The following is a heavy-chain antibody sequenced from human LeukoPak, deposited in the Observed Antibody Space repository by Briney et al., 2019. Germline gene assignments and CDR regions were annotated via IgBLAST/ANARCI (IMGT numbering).Heavy chain of an antibody. V-gene: IGHV3-11*06. D-gene: IGHD2-15*01. CDR2: ISSSSSYT. Sequence: GGSLRLSCAASEFIFSSYNVSWIRQAPGKGLEWVSYISSSSSYTNYADSVKGRFTISRDNAKNSLYLQMNSLRAEDTAVYYCARSPSVAATNWFDPWGQGTLVTVSS. CDR3: ARSPSVAATNWFDP. CDR1: EFIFSSYN. J-gene: IGHJ5*02.